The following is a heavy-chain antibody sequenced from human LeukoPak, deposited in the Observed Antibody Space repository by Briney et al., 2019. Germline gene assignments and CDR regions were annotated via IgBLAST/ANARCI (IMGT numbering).Heavy chain of an antibody. V-gene: IGHV1-18*01. CDR3: ASSRKMITFGGVIAPTYYYYYMDV. CDR1: GYTFISYG. D-gene: IGHD3-16*02. Sequence: ASVKVSCKASGYTFISYGITWVRQAPGQGLEWMGWISAYSGNTNYAQKLQGRVTMTADTSTSTAYMELRSLRSDDTAVYYCASSRKMITFGGVIAPTYYYYYMDVWGKGTTVTISS. CDR2: ISAYSGNT. J-gene: IGHJ6*03.